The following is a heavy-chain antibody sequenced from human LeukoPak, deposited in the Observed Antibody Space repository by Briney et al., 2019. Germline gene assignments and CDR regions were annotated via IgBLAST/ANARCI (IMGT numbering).Heavy chain of an antibody. Sequence: GGSLRLSRAASGFTFSSYGMHWVRQAPGKGLEWVAVIWYDGSNKYYADSVKGRFTISRDNSKNTLYLQMNSLRAEDTAVYYCARVKGYGSGSPLDYWGQGTLVTVSS. J-gene: IGHJ4*02. V-gene: IGHV3-33*01. D-gene: IGHD3-10*01. CDR2: IWYDGSNK. CDR3: ARVKGYGSGSPLDY. CDR1: GFTFSSYG.